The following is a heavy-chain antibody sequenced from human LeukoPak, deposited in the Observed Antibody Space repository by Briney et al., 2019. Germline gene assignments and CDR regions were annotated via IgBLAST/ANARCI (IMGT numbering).Heavy chain of an antibody. V-gene: IGHV1-46*01. CDR1: GYTFTSYY. CDR2: INPSGGST. J-gene: IGHJ5*02. CDR3: AKAPIAALAYNWFDP. Sequence: ASVKVSCKASGYTFTSYYMHWVRQAPGQGLEWMAIINPSGGSTNYAQKFQGRVTMTRDMSTSTVYMELSSLRSEDTAVYYCAKAPIAALAYNWFDPWGQGTLVTVSS. D-gene: IGHD6-6*01.